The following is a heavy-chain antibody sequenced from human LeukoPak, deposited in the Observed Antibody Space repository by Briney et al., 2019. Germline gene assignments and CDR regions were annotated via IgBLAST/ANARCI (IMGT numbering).Heavy chain of an antibody. Sequence: SETLSLTCTVSGGSISSYSWSWIRQPPGKGLEWIGYIYYSGSTNYNPSLKSRVTISVDTSKNQFSLKLTSVNAAETAVYCWATHRSYYRDVWGKGTTVTVSS. J-gene: IGHJ6*03. CDR1: GGSISSYS. D-gene: IGHD3-16*02. CDR2: IYYSGST. V-gene: IGHV4-59*08. CDR3: ATHRSYYRDV.